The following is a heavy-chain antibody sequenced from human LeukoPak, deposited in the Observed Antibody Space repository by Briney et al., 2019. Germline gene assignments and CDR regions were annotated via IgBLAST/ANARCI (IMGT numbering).Heavy chain of an antibody. CDR3: ARDRHSSGWTYFDY. Sequence: SETLSLTCTVSGVSISSGDYYWTWIRQPAGKGLEWIGRIYTSGGTNYNPSLKSRVTISVDTSKNQFSLNLTSVTAADTAVYYCARDRHSSGWTYFDYWGQGTLVTVSS. CDR1: GVSISSGDYY. J-gene: IGHJ4*02. CDR2: IYTSGGT. V-gene: IGHV4-61*02. D-gene: IGHD6-19*01.